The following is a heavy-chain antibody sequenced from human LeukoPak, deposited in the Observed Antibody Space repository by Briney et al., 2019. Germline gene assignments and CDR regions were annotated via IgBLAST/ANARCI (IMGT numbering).Heavy chain of an antibody. J-gene: IGHJ1*01. V-gene: IGHV3-7*01. Sequence: PGGSMTPSCAASGFTFSSYWMSWVRQAPGKGLEWVANIKQDGSEKYYVDSVKGRFTMSRDNAKNSLYLQMNSLRAEDTAVYYCAREMKGYCSGGSCRLFQHWGQGTLVTVSS. D-gene: IGHD2-15*01. CDR3: AREMKGYCSGGSCRLFQH. CDR1: GFTFSSYW. CDR2: IKQDGSEK.